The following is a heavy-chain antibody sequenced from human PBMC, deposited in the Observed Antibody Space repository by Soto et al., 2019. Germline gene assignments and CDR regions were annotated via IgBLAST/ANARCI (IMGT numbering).Heavy chain of an antibody. J-gene: IGHJ6*02. D-gene: IGHD3-22*01. CDR2: TNAGNGNT. Sequence: GASVKVSCKASGYTFTSYGIHWVRQAPGQRLEWTGWTNAGNGNTKYSEKFQGRVTITRDTSASTAYLELGSLRSEDTAVYYCARDPNDSSAYYHHYYYGMDVWGQGTTVTVSS. CDR1: GYTFTSYG. V-gene: IGHV1-3*01. CDR3: ARDPNDSSAYYHHYYYGMDV.